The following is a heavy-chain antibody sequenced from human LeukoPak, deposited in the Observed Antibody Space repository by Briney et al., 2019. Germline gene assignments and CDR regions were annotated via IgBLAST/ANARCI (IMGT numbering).Heavy chain of an antibody. V-gene: IGHV4-31*03. Sequence: SPTLSLACNLSGASINNDNYESTWIRQMRWKGLEWIGSIYYSGNTYYSPSLRTRLTISLDTSKNQFFLEVPSVTAAETALYYCERVRRLHLGDLVYDYYHMDVWGKGTTVTVSS. CDR3: ERVRRLHLGDLVYDYYHMDV. D-gene: IGHD3-16*01. J-gene: IGHJ6*03. CDR1: GASINNDNYE. CDR2: IYYSGNT.